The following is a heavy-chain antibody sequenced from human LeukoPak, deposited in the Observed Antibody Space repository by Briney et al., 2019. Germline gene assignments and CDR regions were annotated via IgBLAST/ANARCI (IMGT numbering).Heavy chain of an antibody. V-gene: IGHV3-9*01. J-gene: IGHJ4*02. D-gene: IGHD2-2*01. CDR1: GFTFDDYA. CDR3: ARVYCSSTSCYPPASYFDY. CDR2: ISWNSGSI. Sequence: GGSLRLSCAASGFTFDDYAMHWVRQAPGKGLEWVSGISWNSGSIGYADSVKGRFTISRDNAKNSLYLQMNSLRAEDTAVYYCARVYCSSTSCYPPASYFDYWGQGTLVTVSS.